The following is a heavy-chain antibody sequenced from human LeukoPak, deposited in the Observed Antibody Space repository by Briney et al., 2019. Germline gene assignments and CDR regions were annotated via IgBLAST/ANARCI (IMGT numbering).Heavy chain of an antibody. V-gene: IGHV3-23*01. CDR2: ISGSGGST. Sequence: GGSLRLSCAASGFTFSSYAMSWVRQAPGKGLEWVSAISGSGGSTYYADSVKGRFTISRDNSKNTLYLQMNSLRAEDTAVYYCAKDGQGTRDGYNSRAFDYWGQGTLVTVSS. J-gene: IGHJ4*02. CDR1: GFTFSSYA. CDR3: AKDGQGTRDGYNSRAFDY. D-gene: IGHD5-24*01.